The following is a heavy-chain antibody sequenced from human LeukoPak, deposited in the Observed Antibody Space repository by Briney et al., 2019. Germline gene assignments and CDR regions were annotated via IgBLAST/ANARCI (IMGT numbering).Heavy chain of an antibody. Sequence: SQTLSLTCAISGDSVSSNSAAWNWIRQSPSRGLEWLGRTYYRSKWYNDYAVSVKCRITINPDTSKNQFSLQLNSVTPEDTAVYYCARVLEVRLESWFDPWGQGTLVTVSS. CDR3: ARVLEVRLESWFDP. CDR2: TYYRSKWYN. CDR1: GDSVSSNSAA. V-gene: IGHV6-1*01. J-gene: IGHJ5*02. D-gene: IGHD3-3*01.